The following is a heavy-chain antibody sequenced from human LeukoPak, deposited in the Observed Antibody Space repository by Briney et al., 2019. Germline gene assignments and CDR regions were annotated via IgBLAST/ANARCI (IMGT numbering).Heavy chain of an antibody. Sequence: GGSLRLSCAASGFTFSSYTMNWARQAPGKGLEWVSSISSSSSYIYYADSVKGRFTISRDNAKNSLYLQMNSLRAEDTAVYYCAKVRTFFGSGIDFWGQGTLVTVSS. CDR3: AKVRTFFGSGIDF. J-gene: IGHJ4*02. D-gene: IGHD3-10*01. V-gene: IGHV3-21*04. CDR2: ISSSSSYI. CDR1: GFTFSSYT.